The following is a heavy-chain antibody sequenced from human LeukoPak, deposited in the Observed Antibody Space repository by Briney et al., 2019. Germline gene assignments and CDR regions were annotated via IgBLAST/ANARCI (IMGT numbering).Heavy chain of an antibody. Sequence: GGSLRLSCAASGFTFSSYWMHWVRQAPGKGLVWVSRMNSDGSSTSYADSVKGRFTISRDNAKNTLYLQMNSLRAEDTAVYYCAREQLPYGDYAGYFDLWGRGTLVTVSS. V-gene: IGHV3-74*01. CDR3: AREQLPYGDYAGYFDL. J-gene: IGHJ2*01. D-gene: IGHD4-17*01. CDR1: GFTFSSYW. CDR2: MNSDGSST.